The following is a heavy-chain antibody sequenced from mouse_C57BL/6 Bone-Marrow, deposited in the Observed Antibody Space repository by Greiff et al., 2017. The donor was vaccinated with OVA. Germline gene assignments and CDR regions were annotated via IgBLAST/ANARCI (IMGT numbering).Heavy chain of an antibody. CDR1: GYTFTNYW. CDR3: ARDGYYAWFAY. V-gene: IGHV1-63*01. Sequence: VQVVESGAELVRPGTSVKMSCKASGYTFTNYWIGWAKQRPGHGLEWIGDIYPGGGYTNYNEKFKGKATLTADKSSSTAYMQFSSLTSEDSAIYYCARDGYYAWFAYWGQGTLVTVSA. D-gene: IGHD2-3*01. J-gene: IGHJ3*01. CDR2: IYPGGGYT.